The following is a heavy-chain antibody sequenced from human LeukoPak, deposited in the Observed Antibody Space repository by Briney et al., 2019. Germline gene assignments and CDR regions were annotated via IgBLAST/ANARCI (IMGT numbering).Heavy chain of an antibody. CDR3: AVEWIQLCCAFDI. J-gene: IGHJ3*02. Sequence: ASVKVSCKASGYTFTGYYMHWVRQAPGQGLEWMGWMNPNSGNTGYAQKFQGRVTITRNTSISTAYMELSSLRSEDTAVYYCAVEWIQLCCAFDIWGQGTMVTVSS. D-gene: IGHD5-18*01. CDR2: MNPNSGNT. V-gene: IGHV1-8*03. CDR1: GYTFTGYY.